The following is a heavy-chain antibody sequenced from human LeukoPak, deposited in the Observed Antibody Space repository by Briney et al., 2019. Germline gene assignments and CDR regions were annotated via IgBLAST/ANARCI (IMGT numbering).Heavy chain of an antibody. V-gene: IGHV3-30*01. CDR3: ARVIVVVPRSYYYMDV. D-gene: IGHD3-22*01. Sequence: GRSLRLSRAASGFTFSSYAMHWVRQAPGKGLEWVAVISYDGSNKYYADSVKGRFTISRDNSKNTLYLQMNSLRAEDTAVYYCARVIVVVPRSYYYMDVWGKGTTVTVSS. CDR1: GFTFSSYA. J-gene: IGHJ6*03. CDR2: ISYDGSNK.